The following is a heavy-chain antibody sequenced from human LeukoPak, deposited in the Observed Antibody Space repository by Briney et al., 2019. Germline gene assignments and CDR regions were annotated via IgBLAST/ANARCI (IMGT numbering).Heavy chain of an antibody. CDR1: GGSISSSSYY. CDR2: IYYTRST. Sequence: SETLSLTCTVSGGSISSSSYYWGWIRQPPGKGLEWIGSIYYTRSTYCNPSLKSRVTISVDTSKNQFSLKLTSVTAADTAVYYCARGVTMIVVVIHDWYFDLWGRGTLVTVSS. D-gene: IGHD3-22*01. J-gene: IGHJ2*01. V-gene: IGHV4-39*01. CDR3: ARGVTMIVVVIHDWYFDL.